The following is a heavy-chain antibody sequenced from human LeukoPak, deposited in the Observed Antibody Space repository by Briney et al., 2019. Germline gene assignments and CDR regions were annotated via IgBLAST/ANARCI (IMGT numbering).Heavy chain of an antibody. Sequence: SETLSLTCAVYGGSFSGYYWSWIRQPPGKGLEWIGEINHSGSTNYNPSLKSRVTTSVDTSKNQFSLKLSSVTAADTAVYYCARGVAVAGRVLWFDPWGQGTLVTVSS. D-gene: IGHD6-19*01. V-gene: IGHV4-34*01. CDR2: INHSGST. J-gene: IGHJ5*02. CDR1: GGSFSGYY. CDR3: ARGVAVAGRVLWFDP.